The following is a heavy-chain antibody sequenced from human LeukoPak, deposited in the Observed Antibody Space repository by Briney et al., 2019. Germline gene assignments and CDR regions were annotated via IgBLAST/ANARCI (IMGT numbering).Heavy chain of an antibody. CDR2: IYYSGRT. CDR3: ARGYFDL. Sequence: PSETLSLTXTVSGGSISRYYWSWIRQAPGKGLEWIGDIYYSGRTNYNPSLKSRVPISVDTANNHFFLKLSSVTAADTAVYYCARGYFDLWGRGTLVTVSS. CDR1: GGSISRYY. J-gene: IGHJ2*01. V-gene: IGHV4-59*01.